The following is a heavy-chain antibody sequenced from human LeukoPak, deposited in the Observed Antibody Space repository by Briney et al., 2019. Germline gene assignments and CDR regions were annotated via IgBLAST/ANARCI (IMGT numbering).Heavy chain of an antibody. CDR3: ARDRDVVLRFLEWPRGWFDP. Sequence: ASAKVSCKASGYTFTSYGISWVRQAPGQGLAWMGWISAYNGNTNYAKKLQGRVTLTTDASSSTAYMELRSMRSDDTALYYCARDRDVVLRFLEWPRGWFDPWGQGTLVTVSS. CDR1: GYTFTSYG. J-gene: IGHJ5*02. CDR2: ISAYNGNT. D-gene: IGHD3-3*01. V-gene: IGHV1-18*01.